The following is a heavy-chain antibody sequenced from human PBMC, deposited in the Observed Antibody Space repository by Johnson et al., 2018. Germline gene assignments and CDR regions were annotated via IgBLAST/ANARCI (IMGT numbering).Heavy chain of an antibody. CDR1: GASIRRYY. Sequence: QVQLQESGPGLVKPSETLSPTCTVTGASIRRYYGSWIRQPAGEGLEWSGRMYISGNPNYNPSLKNRVRMSLDTSKYQFSLKLTSVTAAATAVYYCAREHIVIAPGCMAVWGQGITVTVSS. V-gene: IGHV4-4*07. CDR2: MYISGNP. D-gene: IGHD2/OR15-2a*01. CDR3: AREHIVIAPGCMAV. J-gene: IGHJ6*02.